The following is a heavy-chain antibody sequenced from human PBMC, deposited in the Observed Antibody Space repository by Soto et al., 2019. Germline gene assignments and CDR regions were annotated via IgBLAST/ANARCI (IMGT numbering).Heavy chain of an antibody. CDR2: MRGNGGRL. Sequence: PWCSTGLASALCRDSVSISVMTGFLQDPGKGPEWVSVMRGNGGRLLSAASVKGRFTISRDNSKNTLYLQMNSLRLEDTAVYYCVKDPVSGGTGGAWFDYWGQGTLVTVSS. V-gene: IGHV3-23*01. J-gene: IGHJ4*02. CDR3: VKDPVSGGTGGAWFDY. D-gene: IGHD2-8*02. CDR1: RDSVSISV.